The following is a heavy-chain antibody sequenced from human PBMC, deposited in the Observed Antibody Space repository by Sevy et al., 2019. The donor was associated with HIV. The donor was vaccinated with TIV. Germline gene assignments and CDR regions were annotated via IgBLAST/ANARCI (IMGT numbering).Heavy chain of an antibody. CDR2: IWYDGSNK. Sequence: GGSLRLSCAASGFTFSSYGMHWVRQAPGKGLEWVAVIWYDGSNKYYADSVKGRFTISRDNSKNTLYLQINSLRAEDTAVYYCARGEGTSGDGMDVWGQGTTVTVSS. V-gene: IGHV3-33*01. D-gene: IGHD3-10*01. J-gene: IGHJ6*02. CDR1: GFTFSSYG. CDR3: ARGEGTSGDGMDV.